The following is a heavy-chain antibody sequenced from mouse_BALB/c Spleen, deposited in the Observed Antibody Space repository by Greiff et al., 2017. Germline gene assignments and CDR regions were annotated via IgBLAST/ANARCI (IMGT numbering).Heavy chain of an antibody. Sequence: EVKVVESGGGLVKPGGSLKLSCAASGFTFSSYAISWVRQTPEKRLEWVASISSGGSTYYPDSVKGRFTISRDNARNILYLQMSSLRSEDTAMYYCARGGGNYDFDYWGQGTTLTVSS. CDR2: ISSGGST. J-gene: IGHJ2*01. CDR3: ARGGGNYDFDY. D-gene: IGHD2-1*01. V-gene: IGHV5-6-5*01. CDR1: GFTFSSYA.